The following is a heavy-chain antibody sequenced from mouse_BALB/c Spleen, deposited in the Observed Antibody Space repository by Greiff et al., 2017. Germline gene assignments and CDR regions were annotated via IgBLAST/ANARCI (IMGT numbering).Heavy chain of an antibody. CDR2: IDPANGNT. D-gene: IGHD1-1*01. J-gene: IGHJ4*01. CDR1: GFNIKDTY. CDR3: ARLGSSYYAMDD. V-gene: IGHV14-3*02. Sequence: EVQVVESGAELVKPGASVKLSCTASGFNIKDTYMHWVKQRPEQGLEWIGRIDPANGNTKYDPKFQGKATITADTSSNTAYLQLSSLTSEDTAVYYCARLGSSYYAMDDWGQGTSVTVSS.